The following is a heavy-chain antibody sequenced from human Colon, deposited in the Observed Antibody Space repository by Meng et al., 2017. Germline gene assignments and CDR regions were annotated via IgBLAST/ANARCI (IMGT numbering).Heavy chain of an antibody. CDR3: ARQLRQWLVNTF. V-gene: IGHV4-39*06. CDR1: GGSITTTRYN. CDR2: AYGSGTT. Sequence: RLQLAQSGPGLVNPSEPLHLNCPHPGGSITTTRYNWGWIRQTPGKGLEWIGTAYGSGTTFYNSSLKSRVTISVDTSKNQFSLRLTSVTAADSAVYYCARQLRQWLVNTFWGQGGLVTVSS. J-gene: IGHJ4*02. D-gene: IGHD3-22*01.